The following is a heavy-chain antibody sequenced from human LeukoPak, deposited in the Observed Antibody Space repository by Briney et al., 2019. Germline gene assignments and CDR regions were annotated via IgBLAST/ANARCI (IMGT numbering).Heavy chain of an antibody. CDR1: GFTFSGYG. J-gene: IGHJ4*02. V-gene: IGHV3-33*01. CDR3: ARDRDFFFDY. Sequence: GGSLRLSCAASGFTFSGYGMHWVRQAPGKGLEWVALIWYDGDNKYYADSVKGRFTISRDNSKNTVYLQMNSLRAEDTAVYYCARDRDFFFDYWGQGTLVTVSS. CDR2: IWYDGDNK. D-gene: IGHD2/OR15-2a*01.